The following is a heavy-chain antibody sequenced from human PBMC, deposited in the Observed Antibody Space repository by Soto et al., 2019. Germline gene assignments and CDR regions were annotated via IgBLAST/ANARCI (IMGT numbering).Heavy chain of an antibody. CDR1: GFTFSSYW. CDR3: ARGGYCSSTSCQGPDAFDI. D-gene: IGHD2-2*01. Sequence: GGSLRFSCAASGFTFSSYWMSWVRQAPGKGLEWVANIKQDGSEKYYADSVKGRFTISRDNAKNSLYLQMNSLRAEDTAVYYCARGGYCSSTSCQGPDAFDIWGQGTMVTVSS. J-gene: IGHJ3*02. V-gene: IGHV3-7*03. CDR2: IKQDGSEK.